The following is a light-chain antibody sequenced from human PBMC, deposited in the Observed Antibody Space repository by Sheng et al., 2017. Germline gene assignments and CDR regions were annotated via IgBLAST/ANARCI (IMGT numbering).Light chain of an antibody. CDR3: QVWDNLYNHRV. CDR2: DDS. CDR1: NIGIRS. Sequence: SYVVTQPSSVSVAPGQTARIPCGGDNIGIRSVHWYQQRPGQAPVLVVYDDSDRPSGIPERFSGSNSANTATLTINRVEAGDEADYYCQVWDNLYNHRVFGGGTKLTVL. J-gene: IGLJ3*02. V-gene: IGLV3-21*02.